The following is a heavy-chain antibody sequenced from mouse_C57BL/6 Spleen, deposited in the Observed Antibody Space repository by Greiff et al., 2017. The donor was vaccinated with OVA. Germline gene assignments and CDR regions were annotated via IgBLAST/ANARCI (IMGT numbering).Heavy chain of an antibody. J-gene: IGHJ1*03. Sequence: GGGLVQPKGSLKLSCAASGFSFNTYAMNWVRQAPGKGLEWVARIRSKSNNYATYYADSVKDRFTISRDDSESMLYLQMNNLKTEDTAMYYCVRHGDYSRYFDVWGTGTTVTVSS. D-gene: IGHD2-4*01. CDR3: VRHGDYSRYFDV. CDR2: IRSKSNNYAT. CDR1: GFSFNTYA. V-gene: IGHV10-1*01.